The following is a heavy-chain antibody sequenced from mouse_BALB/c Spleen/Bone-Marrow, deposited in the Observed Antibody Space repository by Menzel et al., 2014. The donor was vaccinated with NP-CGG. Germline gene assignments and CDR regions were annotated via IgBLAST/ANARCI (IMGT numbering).Heavy chain of an antibody. CDR3: TRPGYYYGSSPYAMGY. V-gene: IGHV1-69*02. CDR2: IYPSDSYT. Sequence: VQLQESGAELVRPGASVKLSCKPSGYTFTSYWINWVKQRPGQGLEWIGNIYPSDSYTTYNQKFKDKATLTVDKSSSTAYMQLSSPTSEDSAVYYCTRPGYYYGSSPYAMGYWGQGTSVTVSS. CDR1: GYTFTSYW. D-gene: IGHD1-1*01. J-gene: IGHJ4*01.